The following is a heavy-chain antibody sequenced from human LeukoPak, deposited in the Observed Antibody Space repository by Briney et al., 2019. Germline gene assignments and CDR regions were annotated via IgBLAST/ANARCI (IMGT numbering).Heavy chain of an antibody. Sequence: PGGSLRLSCAASGFTFSSYSMNWVRQAPGKGLEWVSSISSSSSYIYYADSVKGRFTISRDNAKNSLYLQMNSLRAEDTAVYYCAVGGEKHQLVLGAFDIWGQGTMVTVSS. V-gene: IGHV3-21*01. D-gene: IGHD6-13*01. J-gene: IGHJ3*02. CDR3: AVGGEKHQLVLGAFDI. CDR2: ISSSSSYI. CDR1: GFTFSSYS.